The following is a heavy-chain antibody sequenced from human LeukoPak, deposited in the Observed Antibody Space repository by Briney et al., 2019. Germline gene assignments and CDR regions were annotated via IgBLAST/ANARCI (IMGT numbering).Heavy chain of an antibody. D-gene: IGHD1-26*01. J-gene: IGHJ3*02. CDR2: FSGSVSGRGGTT. CDR3: ARGGSYLSAFDI. V-gene: IGHV3-23*01. Sequence: GGSLRLSCAASGFTFSSYGMHWVRQAPGKGLEWVSSFSGSVSGRGGTTYYADSVKGRFTISRDNLKNTLFLQMNNLRAEDTAVYYCARGGSYLSAFDIWGQGTMVTVSS. CDR1: GFTFSSYG.